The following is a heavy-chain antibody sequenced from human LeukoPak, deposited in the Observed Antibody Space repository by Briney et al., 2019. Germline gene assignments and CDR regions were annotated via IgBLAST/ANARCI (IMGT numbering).Heavy chain of an antibody. CDR2: IHSSEGT. CDR3: ARHVYGEGMVV. J-gene: IGHJ6*04. D-gene: IGHD4-17*01. CDR1: GGSLNGYY. V-gene: IGHV4-59*08. Sequence: SETLSLTCTVSGGSLNGYYWGWIRQPPGKGLECIGYIHSSEGTAHNASLKSRLTISLDTSKNQFSLTLSSVTAADTAVYYCARHVYGEGMVVWGKGTTVTVSP.